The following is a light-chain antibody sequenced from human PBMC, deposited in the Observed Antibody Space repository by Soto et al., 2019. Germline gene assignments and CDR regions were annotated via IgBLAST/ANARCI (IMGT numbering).Light chain of an antibody. V-gene: IGKV1-33*01. CDR1: QDISNY. CDR3: QQYNTYGT. J-gene: IGKJ1*01. Sequence: DIQMTQSPSSLSASVGDRVTITCQASQDISNYLNWYQQKPGKAPKLLIYDASNLETGVPSRFRGSGSGTQFTLTISSLQPDDFATYYCQQYNTYGTFGQGTKVDI. CDR2: DAS.